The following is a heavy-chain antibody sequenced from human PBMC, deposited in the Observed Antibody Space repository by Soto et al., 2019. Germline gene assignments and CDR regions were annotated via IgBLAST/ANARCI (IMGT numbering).Heavy chain of an antibody. V-gene: IGHV1-2*02. CDR3: ARGSKYYDFWSGYYTGRDYYYCMDV. Sequence: QVQLVQSGAEVKKPGASVKVSCKASGYTFTGYYMHWVRQAPGQGLEWMGWINPNSGGTNYAQKFQGRVTMTRDTSISTAYMELSRLRSDDTAVYYCARGSKYYDFWSGYYTGRDYYYCMDVCGQGTTVTVSS. J-gene: IGHJ6*02. D-gene: IGHD3-3*01. CDR2: INPNSGGT. CDR1: GYTFTGYY.